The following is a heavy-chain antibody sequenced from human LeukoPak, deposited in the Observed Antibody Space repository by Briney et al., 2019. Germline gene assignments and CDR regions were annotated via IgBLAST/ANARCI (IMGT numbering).Heavy chain of an antibody. D-gene: IGHD1-20*01. CDR3: ARARRYGWFDP. J-gene: IGHJ5*02. CDR2: INHSGST. CDR1: GGSFSGYY. V-gene: IGHV4-34*01. Sequence: SETLSLTCAVYGGSFSGYYWSWIRQPPGKGLEWIGEINHSGSTNYNPSLKSRVTISVDTSKNQFSLKLSSVTAADTAVYYCARARRYGWFDPWGQGTLVTVSS.